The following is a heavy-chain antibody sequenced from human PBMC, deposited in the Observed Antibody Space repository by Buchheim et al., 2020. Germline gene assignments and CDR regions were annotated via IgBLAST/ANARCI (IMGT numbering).Heavy chain of an antibody. J-gene: IGHJ4*02. CDR3: AKGPPYTSGWYFDY. CDR2: ISYVGSNK. V-gene: IGHV3-30*18. Sequence: QVQLVESGGGVVQPGRSLRLSCAASGFTFSSYGMHWVRQAPGKGLEWVALISYVGSNKYYSDSVKGRFTISRDNSKNTLYLQMNSLRAEDTAVYYCAKGPPYTSGWYFDYWGQGTL. CDR1: GFTFSSYG. D-gene: IGHD6-19*01.